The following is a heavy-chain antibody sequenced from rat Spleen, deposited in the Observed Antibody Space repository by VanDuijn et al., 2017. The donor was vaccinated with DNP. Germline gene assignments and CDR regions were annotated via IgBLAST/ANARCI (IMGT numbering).Heavy chain of an antibody. CDR1: GFTFSDYY. D-gene: IGHD1-4*01. CDR2: ISYDGVST. Sequence: EVRLVESGGGLVQPGMSLKLSCAASGFTFSDYYMAWVRRTPAKGLEWVAYISYDGVSTYNGGSVKGRFTISRDIAKSTLYLEMNSLRSEDMATYYCARHVLPLRVWDYWGQGVMVTVSS. J-gene: IGHJ2*01. CDR3: ARHVLPLRVWDY. V-gene: IGHV5-22*01.